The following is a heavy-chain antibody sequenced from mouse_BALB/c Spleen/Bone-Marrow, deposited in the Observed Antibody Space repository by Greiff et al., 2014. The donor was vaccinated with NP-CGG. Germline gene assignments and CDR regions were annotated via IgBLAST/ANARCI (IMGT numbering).Heavy chain of an antibody. CDR3: ARRKFGNHGFAY. V-gene: IGHV1-7*01. Sequence: QVQLKESGAELAKPGASVKMSCKASGYTFTSYWMHWVKQRPGQGLEWIGYINPSTDYTEYSQKFKDKATLTADKSSSTAYMQLSSLTSEDSAVYYCARRKFGNHGFAYWGQGTLVTVSA. CDR2: INPSTDYT. J-gene: IGHJ3*01. D-gene: IGHD2-10*02. CDR1: GYTFTSYW.